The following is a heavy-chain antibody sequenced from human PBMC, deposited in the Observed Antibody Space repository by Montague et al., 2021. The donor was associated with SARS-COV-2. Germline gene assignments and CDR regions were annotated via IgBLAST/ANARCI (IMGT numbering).Heavy chain of an antibody. J-gene: IGHJ4*02. D-gene: IGHD3-10*01. Sequence: SLRLSCAASGFSFNNFAMHWVRQAPGQGLEWVAVISYEGSIQYYADSVKGRFAISRDWSKNTLDLQMSSLRPEDTAVYYCAKDATIFWFERGRGTFDNWGRETLVAVSS. CDR3: AKDATIFWFERGRGTFDN. CDR2: ISYEGSIQ. CDR1: GFSFNNFA. V-gene: IGHV3-30*18.